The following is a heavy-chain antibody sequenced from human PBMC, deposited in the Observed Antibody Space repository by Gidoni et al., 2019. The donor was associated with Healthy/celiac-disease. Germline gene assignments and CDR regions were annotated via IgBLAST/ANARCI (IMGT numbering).Heavy chain of an antibody. Sequence: QVQLQESGPGLVKPSQTLSLTCTVSGGSISSGSYYWSWIRQPAGKGLEWIGRIYTSGSTNYNPSLKSRVTISVDTSKNQFSLKLSSVTAADTAVYYCARDPLVMMAGYYYYYMDVWGKGTTVTVSS. D-gene: IGHD6-19*01. V-gene: IGHV4-61*02. CDR3: ARDPLVMMAGYYYYYMDV. CDR2: IYTSGST. J-gene: IGHJ6*03. CDR1: GGSISSGSYY.